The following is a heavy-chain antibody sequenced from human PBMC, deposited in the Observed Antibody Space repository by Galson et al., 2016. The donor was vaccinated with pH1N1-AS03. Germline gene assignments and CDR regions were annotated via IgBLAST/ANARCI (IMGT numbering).Heavy chain of an antibody. Sequence: PRLSCAASGFTFSSYGMHWVRQTPGKGLEWVAVIWYDGSNKYYADSVKGRFTISRDNSKNTLYLQMSSLRAEDTDVYYCARGQGYNSGYFDTDNWGQGALVTVSS. CDR2: IWYDGSNK. D-gene: IGHD3-22*01. CDR3: ARGQGYNSGYFDTDN. V-gene: IGHV3-33*01. J-gene: IGHJ4*02. CDR1: GFTFSSYG.